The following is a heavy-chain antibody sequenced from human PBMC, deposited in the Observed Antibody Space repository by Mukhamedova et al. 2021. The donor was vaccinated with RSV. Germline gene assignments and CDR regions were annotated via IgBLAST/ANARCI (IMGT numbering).Heavy chain of an antibody. J-gene: IGHJ4*02. Sequence: APGKGLEWVSSIAGTGTYYTDSVKGRFTVSRDDSKDTAFLQMNSLRAEDTAIYYCSRGGGRERRGCHYGDQWGQGNPVNVSS. CDR3: SRGGGRERRGCHYGDQ. V-gene: IGHV3-23*01. CDR2: IAGTGT. D-gene: IGHD4-17*01.